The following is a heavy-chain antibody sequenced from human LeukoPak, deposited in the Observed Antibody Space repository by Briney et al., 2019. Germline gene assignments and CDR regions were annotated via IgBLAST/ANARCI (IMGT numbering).Heavy chain of an antibody. CDR2: IKQDGSEK. CDR3: ARYGQPYSSHLPCDY. Sequence: PGGSLRLSCAASGFTFSSYWMSWVRQAPGKGLEWVANIKQDGSEKYYVDSVKGRFTISRDNAKNSLYLQMNSLRAEDTAVYYCARYGQPYSSHLPCDYWGQGTLVTVSS. V-gene: IGHV3-7*01. CDR1: GFTFSSYW. J-gene: IGHJ4*02. D-gene: IGHD6-19*01.